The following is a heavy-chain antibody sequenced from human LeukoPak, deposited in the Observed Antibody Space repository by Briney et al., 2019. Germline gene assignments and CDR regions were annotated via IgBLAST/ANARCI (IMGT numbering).Heavy chain of an antibody. J-gene: IGHJ4*02. D-gene: IGHD3-22*01. Sequence: SVTLSLTCIVSGGSISSSSYYWGWIRQPPGKGLEWIGSIYYSGSTYYNPSLKSRVTISVDTSKNQFSLKLSSVTAADTAVYYCARQQYYDSSGYCFDYWGQGTLVTVSS. V-gene: IGHV4-39*01. CDR3: ARQQYYDSSGYCFDY. CDR2: IYYSGST. CDR1: GGSISSSSYY.